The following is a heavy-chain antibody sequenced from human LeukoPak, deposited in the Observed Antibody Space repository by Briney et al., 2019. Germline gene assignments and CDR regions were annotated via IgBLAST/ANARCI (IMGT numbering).Heavy chain of an antibody. CDR1: GFTFSSYG. Sequence: GGSLRLSCAASGFTFSSYGMHWVRQAPGKGLEWVAYIRYDGTKKYYADSVEGRFTISRDNSKNTLYLQMNSLKADDTAVYYCARGPHYSGMDVWGQGTTVTVSS. CDR2: IRYDGTKK. J-gene: IGHJ6*02. CDR3: ARGPHYSGMDV. V-gene: IGHV3-30*02.